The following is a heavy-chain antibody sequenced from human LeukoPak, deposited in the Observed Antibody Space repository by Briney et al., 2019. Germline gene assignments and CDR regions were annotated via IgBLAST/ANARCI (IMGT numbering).Heavy chain of an antibody. D-gene: IGHD2-15*01. J-gene: IGHJ6*03. V-gene: IGHV1-2*02. Sequence: ASVKVSCKASGYTFTGYYMHWVRQAPGQGLEWMGWINPNSGGTNYAQKFQGRVTMTRDTSISTAYMELSRLRSDDTAVYYCARDAQDPGNPGNYYYYMDVWGKGTTVTVSS. CDR2: INPNSGGT. CDR1: GYTFTGYY. CDR3: ARDAQDPGNPGNYYYYMDV.